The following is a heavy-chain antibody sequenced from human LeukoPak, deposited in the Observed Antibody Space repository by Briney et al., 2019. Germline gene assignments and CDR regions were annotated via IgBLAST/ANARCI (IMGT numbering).Heavy chain of an antibody. CDR1: GFTFSSYW. D-gene: IGHD3-10*01. J-gene: IGHJ4*02. CDR2: IKQDGSEK. V-gene: IGHV3-7*01. CDR3: ARDVSMVRGVIVQADYFVY. Sequence: GGSLRLSCAASGFTFSSYWMSWVRQAPGKGLEWVANIKQDGSEKYYVDSVKGRFTISRDNAKNSLYLQMNSLRAEDTAVYYCARDVSMVRGVIVQADYFVYSGQGALVSVSS.